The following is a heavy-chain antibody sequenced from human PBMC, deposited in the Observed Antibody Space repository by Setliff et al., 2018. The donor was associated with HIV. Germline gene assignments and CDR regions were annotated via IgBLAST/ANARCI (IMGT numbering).Heavy chain of an antibody. CDR2: ISYSGST. CDR1: GGSISSGNYY. Sequence: SETLSLTCNASGGSISSGNYYWTWIRQPPGKGLEWIGYISYSGSTYYNPSLKSRVTMSVDTSKNRFSLKLSSVTAFDTAVYYCAKTVVGDSYALPNDAFDIWGQGTMVTVSS. D-gene: IGHD3-16*01. V-gene: IGHV4-30-4*08. J-gene: IGHJ3*02. CDR3: AKTVVGDSYALPNDAFDI.